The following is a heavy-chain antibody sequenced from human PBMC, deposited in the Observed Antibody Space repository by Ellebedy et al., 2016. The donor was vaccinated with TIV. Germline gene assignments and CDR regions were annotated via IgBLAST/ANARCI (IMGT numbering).Heavy chain of an antibody. J-gene: IGHJ4*02. CDR3: AKDRSSGDGYWVFDQ. CDR2: IIGSGGGI. CDR1: GFTFSRYA. Sequence: GESLKISCAASGFTFSRYAMSWVRQAPGKGLEWVSGIIGSGGGISYADSVKGRFTISRDNSKSMVQLEMNSLRPEDTAVYYCAKDRSSGDGYWVFDQWGQGTLVTVSS. V-gene: IGHV3-23*01. D-gene: IGHD5-18*01.